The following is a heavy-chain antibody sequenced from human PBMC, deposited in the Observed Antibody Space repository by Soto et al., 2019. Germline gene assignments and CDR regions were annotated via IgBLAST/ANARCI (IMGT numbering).Heavy chain of an antibody. Sequence: VWSLRLSCAASGCTFSGYSMNWVRQAPGKGLEWVSFISTTSSYIYYADSVKGRFTISRDNAENSLYLQMNSLRADDTAVYYCARGSNGDLDYWGQGTLVTVSS. CDR2: ISTTSSYI. V-gene: IGHV3-21*01. CDR3: ARGSNGDLDY. D-gene: IGHD2-8*01. J-gene: IGHJ4*02. CDR1: GCTFSGYS.